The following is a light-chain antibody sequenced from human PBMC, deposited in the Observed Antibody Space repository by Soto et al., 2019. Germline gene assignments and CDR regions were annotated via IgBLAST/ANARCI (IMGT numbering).Light chain of an antibody. CDR1: SSDVGANNY. CDR2: DVS. V-gene: IGLV2-14*03. J-gene: IGLJ1*01. Sequence: QSVLTQPASVSGSPGQSITISCTGTSSDVGANNYVSWYQFHPGKAPKLMVFDVSNRPSGVSNRFSGSKSGNTASLSISGLQAEDEVDYYCSSFTSSITRYVFGTGTKVTVL. CDR3: SSFTSSITRYV.